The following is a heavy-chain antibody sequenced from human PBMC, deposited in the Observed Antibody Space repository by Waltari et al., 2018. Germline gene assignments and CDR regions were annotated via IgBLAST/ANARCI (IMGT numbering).Heavy chain of an antibody. CDR2: ISGSGGST. CDR1: GFTFSSYA. V-gene: IGHV3-23*04. Sequence: EVQLVESGGGLVQPGGSLRLSCAASGFTFSSYAMSWVRQAPGKGLEWVSAISGSGGSTYYADSVKGRFTISRDNSKNTLYLQMNSLRAEDTAVYYCAKDQGSSSWTIELYFDYWGQGTLVTVSS. D-gene: IGHD6-13*01. J-gene: IGHJ4*02. CDR3: AKDQGSSSWTIELYFDY.